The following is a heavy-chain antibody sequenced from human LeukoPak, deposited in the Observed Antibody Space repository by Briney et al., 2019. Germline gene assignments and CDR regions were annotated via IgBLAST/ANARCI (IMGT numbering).Heavy chain of an antibody. D-gene: IGHD1-26*01. CDR1: GFTFSSYG. J-gene: IGHJ4*02. CDR2: IRYDGSNK. CDR3: AKARVGATTSGC. Sequence: GGSLRLSCAASGFTFSSYGMHWVRQAPGKGLEWVAFIRYDGSNKYYADSVKGRFTISRDNSNNTLYLQMNSLRAEDTAVYYCAKARVGATTSGCWGQGTLVTVSS. V-gene: IGHV3-30*02.